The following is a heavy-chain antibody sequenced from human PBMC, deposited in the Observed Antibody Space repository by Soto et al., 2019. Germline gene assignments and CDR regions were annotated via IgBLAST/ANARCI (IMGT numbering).Heavy chain of an antibody. CDR2: MNPVSGDT. V-gene: IGHV1-8*02. CDR3: ARMESFGSLNWFDP. Sequence: ASVKVSCKASGYTFTNNDVSWVLQATGQGLEWMGWMNPVSGDTGYAQKFQGRVTMTRDISIATAYMELNSLTSEDTAIYYCARMESFGSLNWFDPWGQGTLVTVS. D-gene: IGHD5-18*01. CDR1: GYTFTNND. J-gene: IGHJ5*02.